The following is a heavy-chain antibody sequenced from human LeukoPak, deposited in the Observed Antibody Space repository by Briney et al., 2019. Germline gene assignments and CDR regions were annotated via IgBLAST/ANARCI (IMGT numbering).Heavy chain of an antibody. CDR1: GFTFSSYS. V-gene: IGHV3-48*01. J-gene: IGHJ4*02. CDR2: ISSSSSTI. Sequence: AGGSLRLSCAASGFTFSSYSMNWVRQAPGKGLEWVSYISSSSSTIYYADSVKGRFTISRDNSKNTLYLQMNSLRAEDTAIYYCAKVKSGYCSTTSCSLFDYWGQGTLVTVSS. D-gene: IGHD2-2*01. CDR3: AKVKSGYCSTTSCSLFDY.